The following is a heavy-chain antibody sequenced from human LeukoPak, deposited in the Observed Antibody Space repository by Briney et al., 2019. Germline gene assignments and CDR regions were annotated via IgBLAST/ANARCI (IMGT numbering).Heavy chain of an antibody. Sequence: GGSLRLSCAASGFTFSSYAMSWVRQAPGKGLEWVSAISGSGGSTYYADSVKGRFTISRDNSKNTLYLQMNSLKTEDTAVYYCTTRQGTVGAVNAFDIWGQGTMVTVSS. CDR1: GFTFSSYA. CDR3: TTRQGTVGAVNAFDI. V-gene: IGHV3-23*01. D-gene: IGHD1-26*01. J-gene: IGHJ3*02. CDR2: ISGSGGST.